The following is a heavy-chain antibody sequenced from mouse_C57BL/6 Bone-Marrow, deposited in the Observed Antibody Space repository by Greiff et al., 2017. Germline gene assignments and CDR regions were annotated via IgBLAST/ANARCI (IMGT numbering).Heavy chain of an antibody. CDR1: GYTFTSYW. V-gene: IGHV1-64*01. D-gene: IGHD2-3*01. CDR2: IHPNSGST. J-gene: IGHJ3*01. Sequence: QVQLQQPGAELVKPGASVKLSCKASGYTFTSYWMHWVKQRPGQGLEWIGMIHPNSGSTNYNEKFKSKATLTVDKSSSTAYMQLSSLTSEDSAVYYCARRGWLQAWFAYWGQGTLVTVSA. CDR3: ARRGWLQAWFAY.